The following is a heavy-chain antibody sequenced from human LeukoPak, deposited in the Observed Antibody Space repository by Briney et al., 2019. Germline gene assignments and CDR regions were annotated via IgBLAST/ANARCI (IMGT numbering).Heavy chain of an antibody. V-gene: IGHV1-69*13. CDR2: IIPIHGTA. J-gene: IGHJ4*02. CDR1: GGTFSSYA. Sequence: ASVTVSCKASGGTFSSYAISWVRQAPGQGLEWMGVIIPIHGTANYAQKFQGRVTITADESTSTAYMEVSSLRSEDTAVYYCARDPSNSVGRYIFFDYWGQGTLVTVSS. D-gene: IGHD1-1*01. CDR3: ARDPSNSVGRYIFFDY.